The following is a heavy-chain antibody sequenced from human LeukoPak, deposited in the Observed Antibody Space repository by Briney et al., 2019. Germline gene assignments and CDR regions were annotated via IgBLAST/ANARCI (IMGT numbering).Heavy chain of an antibody. D-gene: IGHD1-1*01. J-gene: IGHJ4*02. V-gene: IGHV1-69*05. CDR3: ASTAILWNDVRAGFDY. Sequence: SVKVSCKASGGTFSSYAISWLRQAPGQGLEWMGGIIPIFGTANYAQKFQGRVTITTDESTSTAYMELSSLRSEDTAVYYCASTAILWNDVRAGFDYWGQGTLVTVSS. CDR2: IIPIFGTA. CDR1: GGTFSSYA.